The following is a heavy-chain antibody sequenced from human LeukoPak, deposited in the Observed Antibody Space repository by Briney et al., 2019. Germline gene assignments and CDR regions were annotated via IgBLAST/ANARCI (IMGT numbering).Heavy chain of an antibody. CDR3: ARMLLGQRNGWYQLDY. CDR2: IYYTGSI. J-gene: IGHJ4*02. V-gene: IGHV4-59*01. Sequence: SETLSLTCTVSGGSITNYYWSWIRQPPGKALEWIGYIYYTGSINYTPSLESRVTISVDTSKNQFSLNLKSVTAADTAVYFCARMLLGQRNGWYQLDYWGQGAQVTVSS. D-gene: IGHD6-19*01. CDR1: GGSITNYY.